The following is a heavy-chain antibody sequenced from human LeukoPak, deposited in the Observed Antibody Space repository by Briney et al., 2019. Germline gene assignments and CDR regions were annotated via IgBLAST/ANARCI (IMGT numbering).Heavy chain of an antibody. CDR1: GFTFSSYG. D-gene: IGHD3-10*01. J-gene: IGHJ4*02. Sequence: GGSLRLSCAASGFTFSSYGMHWVRQAPGKGLEWVAFIRYDGSNKYYADSVKGRFTISRDNAKNSLYLQMNSLRAEDTAVYYCARDRLLWFGDLDYWGQGTLVTVSS. CDR3: ARDRLLWFGDLDY. V-gene: IGHV3-30*02. CDR2: IRYDGSNK.